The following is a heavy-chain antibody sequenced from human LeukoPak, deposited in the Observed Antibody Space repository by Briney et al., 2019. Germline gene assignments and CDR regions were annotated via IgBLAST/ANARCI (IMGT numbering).Heavy chain of an antibody. V-gene: IGHV3-21*01. Sequence: GGSLRLSCAASGSTFSSYSMNWVRQAPGKGLEWVSSISSSSSYIYYADSVKGRFTISRDNAKNSLYLQMNSLRAEDTAVYYCARVGYYYDSSGDYWGQGTLVTVSS. CDR3: ARVGYYYDSSGDY. D-gene: IGHD3-22*01. CDR1: GSTFSSYS. J-gene: IGHJ4*02. CDR2: ISSSSSYI.